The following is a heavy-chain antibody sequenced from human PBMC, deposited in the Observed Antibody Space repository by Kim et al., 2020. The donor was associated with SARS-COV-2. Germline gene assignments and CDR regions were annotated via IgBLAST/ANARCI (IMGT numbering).Heavy chain of an antibody. CDR2: INHSGST. J-gene: IGHJ4*02. CDR3: ARRYCSSTSCPRRYFDY. D-gene: IGHD2-2*01. V-gene: IGHV4-34*01. Sequence: SETLSLTCAVYGGSFSGYYWSWIRQPPGKGLEWIGEINHSGSTNYNPSLKSRVTISVDTSKNQFSLKLSSVTAADTAVYYCARRYCSSTSCPRRYFDYWGQGTLVTVSS. CDR1: GGSFSGYY.